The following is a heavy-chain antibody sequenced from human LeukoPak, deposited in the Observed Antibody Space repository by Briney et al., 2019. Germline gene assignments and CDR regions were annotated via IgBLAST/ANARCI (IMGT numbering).Heavy chain of an antibody. Sequence: GASLRLSCAASGFTFSNYAMIWVRQAPGKGLEWVSIIHNDAETTYYADSVKGRFTVSRDNSKNTLYLEMNSLRAEDRAVYYCAKGKGGDYFNHCFDYWGQGTLVTASS. CDR1: GFTFSNYA. J-gene: IGHJ4*02. D-gene: IGHD2-21*01. V-gene: IGHV3-23*03. CDR2: IHNDAETT. CDR3: AKGKGGDYFNHCFDY.